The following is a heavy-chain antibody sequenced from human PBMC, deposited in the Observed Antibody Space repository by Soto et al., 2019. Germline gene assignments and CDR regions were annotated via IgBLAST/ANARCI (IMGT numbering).Heavy chain of an antibody. Sequence: PSQTLSLTCAISVDSLSSNSAAWNWIRQSPSRGLEWPGRTYYRSKWYNDYAVSVRSRITINPDTSKNQFSLQLNPVTPEDTAVYYCARGRSWPRGDWFDPWGQGTLVTVSS. D-gene: IGHD6-13*01. J-gene: IGHJ5*02. CDR1: VDSLSSNSAA. V-gene: IGHV6-1*01. CDR3: ARGRSWPRGDWFDP. CDR2: TYYRSKWYN.